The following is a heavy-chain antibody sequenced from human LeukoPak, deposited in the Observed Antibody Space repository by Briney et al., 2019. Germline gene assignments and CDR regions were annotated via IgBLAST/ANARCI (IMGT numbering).Heavy chain of an antibody. D-gene: IGHD6-19*01. V-gene: IGHV3-23*01. CDR2: ISGSGGST. Sequence: GGSLRLSCAASGFTFSSYAMSWVRQAPGKGLEWVSAISGSGGSTYYADSVKGRFTIPRDNSKNTLYLQMNSLRAEDTAVYYCAKDQKTGGWHFNALDYWGQGTLVTVSS. CDR1: GFTFSSYA. CDR3: AKDQKTGGWHFNALDY. J-gene: IGHJ4*02.